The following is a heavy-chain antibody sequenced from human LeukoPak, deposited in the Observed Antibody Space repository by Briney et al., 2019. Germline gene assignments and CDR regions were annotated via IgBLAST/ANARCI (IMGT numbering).Heavy chain of an antibody. J-gene: IGHJ5*02. CDR2: INPSGGST. CDR1: GYTFTSYY. V-gene: IGHV1-46*01. CDR3: ARDDGYCSGGSCPRWFDP. D-gene: IGHD2-15*01. Sequence: ASVKVSCKASGYTFTSYYMHWVRQAPGQGLEWMGIINPSGGSTSYAQKSQGRVTMTRDTSISTAYMELSRLRSDDTAVYYCARDDGYCSGGSCPRWFDPWGQGTLVTVSS.